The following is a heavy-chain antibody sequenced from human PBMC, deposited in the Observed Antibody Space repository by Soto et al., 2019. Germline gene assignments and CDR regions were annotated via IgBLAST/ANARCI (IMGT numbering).Heavy chain of an antibody. Sequence: PGGSLRLSCAASGFTFSDYYMSWIRQAPGKGLEWVSYISSSGSTIYYADSVKGRFTISRDNAKNSLYLQMNSLRAEDTAVYYCERKLGKSSGNYPDDYWGQGTLVTVSS. V-gene: IGHV3-11*01. CDR1: GFTFSDYY. D-gene: IGHD3-22*01. J-gene: IGHJ4*02. CDR2: ISSSGSTI. CDR3: ERKLGKSSGNYPDDY.